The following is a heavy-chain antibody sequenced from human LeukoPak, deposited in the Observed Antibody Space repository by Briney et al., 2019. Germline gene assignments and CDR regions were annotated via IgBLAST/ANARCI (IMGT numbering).Heavy chain of an antibody. J-gene: IGHJ2*01. Sequence: SETLSLTCTVSGGSISSSTYYWGWIRQPPGKGLEWIGSIYYSGSTYYNPSLKSRVTISVDTSKNQFSLKLSSVTAADTALYYCARHDGSSSWYVYWYFDLWGRGTLVTVSS. CDR1: GGSISSSTYY. CDR2: IYYSGST. V-gene: IGHV4-39*01. CDR3: ARHDGSSSWYVYWYFDL. D-gene: IGHD6-13*01.